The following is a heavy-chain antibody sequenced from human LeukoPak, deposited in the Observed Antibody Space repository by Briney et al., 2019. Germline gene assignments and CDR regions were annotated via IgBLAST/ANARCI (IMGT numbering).Heavy chain of an antibody. CDR1: GFTFDDYA. CDR2: INWNGGST. Sequence: GGSLRLSCAASGFTFDDYAMTWVRQAPGKGLEWVSGINWNGGSTGYVDSVKGRFTISRDNAKNSLYLQMNSLRAEDTALYYCARARSIAVVVAATDYWGQGTLVTVSS. V-gene: IGHV3-20*04. CDR3: ARARSIAVVVAATDY. D-gene: IGHD2-15*01. J-gene: IGHJ4*02.